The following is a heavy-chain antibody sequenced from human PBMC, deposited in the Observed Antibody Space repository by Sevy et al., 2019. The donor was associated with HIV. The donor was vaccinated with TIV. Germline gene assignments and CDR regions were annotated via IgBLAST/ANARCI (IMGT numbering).Heavy chain of an antibody. CDR2: ISYDGSNK. CDR3: AKDAVLSTSELDY. J-gene: IGHJ4*02. CDR1: GFTFSSYG. Sequence: GGSLRLCCAASGFTFSSYGMHWVRQAPGKGLEWVAVISYDGSNKYYADSVKGRFTISRDNSKNTLYLQMNSLRAEDTAVYYCAKDAVLSTSELDYWGQGTLVTVSS. V-gene: IGHV3-30*18. D-gene: IGHD2-2*01.